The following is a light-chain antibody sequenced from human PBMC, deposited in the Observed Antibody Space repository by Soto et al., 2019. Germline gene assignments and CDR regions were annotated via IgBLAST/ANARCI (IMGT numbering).Light chain of an antibody. V-gene: IGLV4-69*01. CDR3: QTWGTGIRV. J-gene: IGLJ2*01. CDR2: VNIDGSH. Sequence: QLVPTQSPSASASLGASVTLTCTLSSGHRNYAIAWHQQQPEKGPRYLMKVNIDGSHNKGDGIPDRFSGSSSGAERYLTISSLQSEDKADYYCQTWGTGIRVFGGGTKLTVL. CDR1: SGHRNYA.